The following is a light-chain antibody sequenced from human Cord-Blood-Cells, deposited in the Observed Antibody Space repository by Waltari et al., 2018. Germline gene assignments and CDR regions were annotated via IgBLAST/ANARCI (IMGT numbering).Light chain of an antibody. CDR2: QDS. CDR1: KLGDKY. J-gene: IGLJ2*01. Sequence: SYERRQPHSLPVFPGQTASITCSGDKLGDKYACWYQQKAGQSPVLVIYQDSKRPSGIPERFSGSNSGNTATLTISGTQAMDEADYYCQAWDSSTVVFGGGTKLTVL. CDR3: QAWDSSTVV. V-gene: IGLV3-1*01.